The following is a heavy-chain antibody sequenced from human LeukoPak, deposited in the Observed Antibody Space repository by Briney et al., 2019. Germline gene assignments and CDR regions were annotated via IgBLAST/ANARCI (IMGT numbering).Heavy chain of an antibody. V-gene: IGHV1-69*13. CDR2: IIPIFGTA. CDR3: ARYQSWKYSYGLGLDY. CDR1: GGTFSSYA. Sequence: RASVKVSCKASGGTFSSYAISWVRQAPGQGLGWMGGIIPIFGTANYAQKFQGRVTITADESTSTAYMELSSLRSEDTAVYYCARYQSWKYSYGLGLDYWGQGTLVTVSS. J-gene: IGHJ4*02. D-gene: IGHD5-18*01.